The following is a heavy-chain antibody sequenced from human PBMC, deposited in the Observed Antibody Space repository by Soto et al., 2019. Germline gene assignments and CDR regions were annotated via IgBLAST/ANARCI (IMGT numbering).Heavy chain of an antibody. V-gene: IGHV3-13*05. CDR1: GFTFSNYD. D-gene: IGHD2-15*01. CDR2: IGTAGDP. Sequence: EVQLVESGGGLVQPGGSLRLSCAASGFTFSNYDMHWVRQSTGKGLEWVSTIGTAGDPYYLDSVKGRFTISREDATNFLCLQMHSLRAEDTAVYYCARGADCRGGTCYSWYFDLGGRGTLVTVSS. CDR3: ARGADCRGGTCYSWYFDL. J-gene: IGHJ2*01.